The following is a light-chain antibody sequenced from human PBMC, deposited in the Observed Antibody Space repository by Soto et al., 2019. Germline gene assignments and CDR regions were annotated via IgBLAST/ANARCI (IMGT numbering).Light chain of an antibody. CDR1: SSNIGAGYD. V-gene: IGLV1-40*01. CDR2: GNS. CDR3: PPYLSSLSQV. Sequence: QSVLTQPPSVSAAPGQRVTISCTGSSSNIGAGYDVHWYQQLPGTAPKLLIYGNSNRPSGVPDRFSGSKSGTSASLAITGLHAEDAATYFYPPYLSSLSQVSGTGNKV. J-gene: IGLJ1*01.